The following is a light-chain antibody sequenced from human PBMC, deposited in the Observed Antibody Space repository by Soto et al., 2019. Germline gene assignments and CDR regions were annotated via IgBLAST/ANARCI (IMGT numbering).Light chain of an antibody. CDR2: AAS. CDR3: QQANRFPGGGV. Sequence: DVQMTQSPSSVSASVGDRATITCRASQGISSWLARYQQKPGKAPKLLIYAASSLQSGVPSRFSGSGSGTDFTLTVSSLQPEDFATYYCQQANRFPGGGVFGPGTKVDIK. V-gene: IGKV1-12*01. J-gene: IGKJ3*01. CDR1: QGISSW.